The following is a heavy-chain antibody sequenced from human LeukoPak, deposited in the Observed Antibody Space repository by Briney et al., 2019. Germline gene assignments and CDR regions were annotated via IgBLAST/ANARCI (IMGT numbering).Heavy chain of an antibody. CDR2: IYYSGST. J-gene: IGHJ4*02. V-gene: IGHV4-39*01. D-gene: IGHD3-22*01. CDR1: GGSISSSTYY. CDR3: AMPGRDSSGYYLS. Sequence: SETLSLTCTVSGGSISSSTYYWGWIRQPPGKGLEWIGSIYYSGSTYYNPSLKSRVTISVDTSKNQFSLKLSSLTAADTAVYYCAMPGRDSSGYYLSWGQGTLVTVSS.